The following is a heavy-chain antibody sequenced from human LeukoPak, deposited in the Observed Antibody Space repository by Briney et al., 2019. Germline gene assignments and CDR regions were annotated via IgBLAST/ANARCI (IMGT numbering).Heavy chain of an antibody. V-gene: IGHV1-3*04. CDR1: GYTFTSYA. D-gene: IGHD2-15*01. J-gene: IGHJ4*02. CDR2: INTGNGNT. CDR3: AAGGGLGNYFDY. Sequence: ASVKVSCKASGYTFTSYAMHWVRQAPGQRLEWMGWINTGNGNTKYSQKFQGRVTITRDTSASTAYMELSSLRSEDTAVYYCAAGGGLGNYFDYWVQGTLVTVSS.